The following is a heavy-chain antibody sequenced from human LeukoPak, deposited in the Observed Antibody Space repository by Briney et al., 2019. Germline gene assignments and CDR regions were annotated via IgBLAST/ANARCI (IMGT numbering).Heavy chain of an antibody. Sequence: PSETLSLTCTLSGGPISTYYWSWLLQPPARGLEWIGYIYYSGITDYSPSIKSRVTISIDTSKKQFSLKLSSVSAADTAVYYCSRWEASRVALDIWGQGTLVTVYS. D-gene: IGHD1-26*01. CDR2: IYYSGIT. V-gene: IGHV4-59*01. J-gene: IGHJ3*02. CDR1: GGPISTYY. CDR3: SRWEASRVALDI.